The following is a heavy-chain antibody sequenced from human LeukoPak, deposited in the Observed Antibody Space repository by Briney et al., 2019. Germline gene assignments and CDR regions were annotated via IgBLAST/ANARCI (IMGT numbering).Heavy chain of an antibody. CDR3: ARGYCSGGSCYPVWLDP. CDR2: IYTGGST. Sequence: PGGSLRLSCAGSGFTVSTSYMSWVRLAPGKGLEWVSVIYTGGSTYYADAVKGRFTISRANSKNTLYLQMNSLRAEDTAVYYCARGYCSGGSCYPVWLDPWGQGTLVAVSS. V-gene: IGHV3-53*01. J-gene: IGHJ5*02. CDR1: GFTVSTSY. D-gene: IGHD2-15*01.